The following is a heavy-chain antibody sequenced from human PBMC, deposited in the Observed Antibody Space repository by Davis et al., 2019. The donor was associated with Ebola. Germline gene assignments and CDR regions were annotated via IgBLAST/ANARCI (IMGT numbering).Heavy chain of an antibody. J-gene: IGHJ3*02. CDR1: GGSFSGYY. V-gene: IGHV4-34*01. CDR3: ARDHDDYGDLHDAFDI. D-gene: IGHD4-17*01. CDR2: INHSGST. Sequence: MPSETLSLTCAVYGGSFSGYYWSWIRQPPGKGLEWIGEINHSGSTNYNPSLKSRVTISVDTSKNQFSLKLSSVTAADTAMYYCARDHDDYGDLHDAFDIWGQGTMVTVSS.